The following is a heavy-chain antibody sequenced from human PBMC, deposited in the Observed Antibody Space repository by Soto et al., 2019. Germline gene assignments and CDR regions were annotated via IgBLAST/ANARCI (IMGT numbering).Heavy chain of an antibody. D-gene: IGHD2-15*01. CDR2: IYYSGST. V-gene: IGHV4-59*01. CDR3: ARDVALGYCSGGSCTRYDY. Sequence: SETLSLTCTVSGGSISSYYWSWIRQPPGKGLEWIGYIYYSGSTNYNPCLKSRVAISVDTSKNQFSLKLSSVTAADTAVYYCARDVALGYCSGGSCTRYDYWGQGTLVTVSS. CDR1: GGSISSYY. J-gene: IGHJ4*02.